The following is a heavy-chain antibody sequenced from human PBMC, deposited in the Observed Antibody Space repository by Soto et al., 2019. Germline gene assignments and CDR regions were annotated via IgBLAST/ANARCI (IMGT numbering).Heavy chain of an antibody. V-gene: IGHV3-15*01. CDR1: GFTLSNAG. CDR2: IKSKTDGGTT. J-gene: IGHJ6*02. Sequence: WGSLRLSCAASGFTLSNAGMSWFRQSPGKGLEWVGRIKSKTDGGTTDYAAPVKGRFTISRDDSKNTLYLQMNSLKTEDTAVYYCTTGRMWNLEWLTYYYYGMDVWGQGTTVTVSS. CDR3: TTGRMWNLEWLTYYYYGMDV. D-gene: IGHD3-3*01.